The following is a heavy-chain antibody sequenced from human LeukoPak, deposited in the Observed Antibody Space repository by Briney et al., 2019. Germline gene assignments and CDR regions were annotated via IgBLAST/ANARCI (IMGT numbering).Heavy chain of an antibody. V-gene: IGHV1-24*01. D-gene: IGHD2-15*01. CDR3: ARGDIVVVVAATYYYYYYMDV. Sequence: ASVKVSCKVSGYTLTELSMHWVRQAPGKGLEWMGGFDPEDGETIYAQKFQGRVTMTEDTSTDTAYMELSSLRSEDTAVYYCARGDIVVVVAATYYYYYYMDVWGKGTTVTVSS. CDR2: FDPEDGET. J-gene: IGHJ6*03. CDR1: GYTLTELS.